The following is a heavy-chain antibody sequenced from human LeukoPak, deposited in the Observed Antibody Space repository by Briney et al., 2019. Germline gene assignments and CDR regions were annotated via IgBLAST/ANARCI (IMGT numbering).Heavy chain of an antibody. CDR1: VYTFTTYY. V-gene: IGHV1-46*01. D-gene: IGHD1/OR15-1a*01. CDR2: INPSGGST. Sequence: ASVKVSCKASVYTFTTYYMHWGRQAPGQGLEWMGIINPSGGSTTYAQNFQGRVTMTRDTSTSTVYMELSSLRSDDTAVYYCARGTTEGFDPWGQGTLVTVSS. J-gene: IGHJ5*02. CDR3: ARGTTEGFDP.